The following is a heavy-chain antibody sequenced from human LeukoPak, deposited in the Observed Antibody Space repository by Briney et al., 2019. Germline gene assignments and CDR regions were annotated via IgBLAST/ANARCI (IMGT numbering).Heavy chain of an antibody. CDR3: VIQPASSGWYMMR. J-gene: IGHJ4*02. Sequence: GGSLRLSCAASGFTFSSYWMHWVRQAPGKGLVWVSRINSDGSSTTYADSVKGRFTISRDNAKNTLYLQMNSLRAEDTAMYYCVIQPASSGWYMMRWGQGTLVTVSS. CDR2: INSDGSST. V-gene: IGHV3-74*01. CDR1: GFTFSSYW. D-gene: IGHD6-19*01.